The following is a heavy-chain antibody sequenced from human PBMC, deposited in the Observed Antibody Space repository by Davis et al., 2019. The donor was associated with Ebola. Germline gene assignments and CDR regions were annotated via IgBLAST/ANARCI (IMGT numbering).Heavy chain of an antibody. CDR1: GFTFGDYA. CDR2: MYSGGTT. Sequence: GGSLRLSCTTSGFTFGDYAMTWVRQAPGKGLQWVSIMYSGGTTYYADSVKGRFTISRDSSKNTVYLQMNNLRAEDTAVYYCARGDFYYGVDVWGQGTTVTVSS. J-gene: IGHJ6*02. CDR3: ARGDFYYGVDV. V-gene: IGHV3-23*05.